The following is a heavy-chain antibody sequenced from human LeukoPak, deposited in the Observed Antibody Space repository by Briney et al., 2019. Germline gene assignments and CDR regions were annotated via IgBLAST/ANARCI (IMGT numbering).Heavy chain of an antibody. J-gene: IGHJ6*03. CDR2: IIPIFGTA. D-gene: IGHD2-15*01. V-gene: IGHV1-69*05. CDR3: ARDGASDCSGGSCYSRYYYYYMDV. Sequence: SLKVSCKASGSTFSSYAISWVRQAPGQGLEWMGGIIPIFGTANYAQTFQGGVTITTDESTRTAYIELSSLRSEDKAVYYCARDGASDCSGGSCYSRYYYYYMDVWGKGTTVTVSS. CDR1: GSTFSSYA.